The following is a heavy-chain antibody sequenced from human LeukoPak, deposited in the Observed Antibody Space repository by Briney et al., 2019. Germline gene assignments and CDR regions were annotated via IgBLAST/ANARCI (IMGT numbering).Heavy chain of an antibody. CDR3: ARAGGVDTAMDANFDY. Sequence: SETLSLTCTVSGGSISSYYWSWIRQPPGKGLEWIGYIYYNGGTNYNPSLRSRVTISVDTSKNHFSLRLSSVTAADTALYYCARAGGVDTAMDANFDYWGQGTLVTVSS. CDR1: GGSISSYY. V-gene: IGHV4-59*01. D-gene: IGHD5-18*01. CDR2: IYYNGGT. J-gene: IGHJ4*02.